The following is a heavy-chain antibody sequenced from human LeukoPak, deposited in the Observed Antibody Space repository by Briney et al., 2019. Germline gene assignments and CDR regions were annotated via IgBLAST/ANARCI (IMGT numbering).Heavy chain of an antibody. J-gene: IGHJ4*02. CDR1: GFTFSSYA. CDR2: ISGSGGST. CDR3: ARDWPSTVTTPLGTFDY. D-gene: IGHD4-17*01. V-gene: IGHV3-23*01. Sequence: GGSLRLSCAASGFTFSSYAMSWVRQAPGKGLEWVSAISGSGGSTYYADSVKGRFTISRDNSKNTLYLQMNSLRAEDTAVYYCARDWPSTVTTPLGTFDYWGQGTLVTVSS.